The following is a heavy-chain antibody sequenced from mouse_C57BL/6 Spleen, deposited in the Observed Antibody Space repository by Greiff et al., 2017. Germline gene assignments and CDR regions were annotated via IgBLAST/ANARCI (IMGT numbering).Heavy chain of an antibody. CDR2: INPYNGGT. Sequence: EVQLQQSGPVLVKPGASVKMSCKASGYTFTDYYMNWVKQSHGKSLEWIGVINPYNGGTSYNQKFKGKATLTVDKSSSTAYMELNSLTSEVSAVYSCARGGYRACFAYWGQGTLVTFSA. V-gene: IGHV1-19*01. CDR3: ARGGYRACFAY. D-gene: IGHD2-2*01. CDR1: GYTFTDYY. J-gene: IGHJ3*01.